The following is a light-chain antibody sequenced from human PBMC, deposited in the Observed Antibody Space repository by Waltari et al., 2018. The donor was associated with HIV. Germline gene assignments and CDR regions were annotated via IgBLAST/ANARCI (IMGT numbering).Light chain of an antibody. J-gene: IGKJ1*01. CDR2: KAS. V-gene: IGKV1-5*03. CDR3: QQYNSSTWT. Sequence: DIQMTQFPSTLSASVGDRVTITCRASQGISSWLAWYQQKPGNAPKLLIYKASSLESGVPSRFGGSGSGTEFTLTISSLQPDDFATYYCQQYNSSTWTFGQGTKVEIK. CDR1: QGISSW.